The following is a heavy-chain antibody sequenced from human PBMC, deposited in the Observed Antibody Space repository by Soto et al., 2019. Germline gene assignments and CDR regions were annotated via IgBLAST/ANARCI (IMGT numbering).Heavy chain of an antibody. V-gene: IGHV3-30*18. CDR1: GFTFSSYG. D-gene: IGHD6-25*01. Sequence: ESGGVVVQPGRSLRLSCAASGFTFSSYGMHWVRQAPGKGLEWVAVISYDGSNKYYADSVKGRFTISRDNSKNTLYLQMNSLRAEDTAVYYCAKDRRPNYYYGMDVWGQGTTVTVSS. CDR2: ISYDGSNK. J-gene: IGHJ6*02. CDR3: AKDRRPNYYYGMDV.